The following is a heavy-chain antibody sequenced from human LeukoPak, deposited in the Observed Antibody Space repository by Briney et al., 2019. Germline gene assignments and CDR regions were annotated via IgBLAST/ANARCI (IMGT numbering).Heavy chain of an antibody. J-gene: IGHJ4*02. V-gene: IGHV4-34*01. Sequence: SETLSLTCAVYGGSFSGYYWSWIRQPPGKGLEWIGEINHSGSTNYNPSLKSRVTISVDTSKNQFSLKLSSVTAADTAVYYCARERDGRFFDYWGQGTLVTVSS. CDR3: ARERDGRFFDY. CDR2: INHSGST. D-gene: IGHD5-24*01. CDR1: GGSFSGYY.